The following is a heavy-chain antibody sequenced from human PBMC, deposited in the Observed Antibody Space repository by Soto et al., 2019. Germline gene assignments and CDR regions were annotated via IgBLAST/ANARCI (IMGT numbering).Heavy chain of an antibody. V-gene: IGHV3-11*01. CDR2: ISDSGSSI. D-gene: IGHD6-13*01. J-gene: IGHJ4*02. CDR1: GFTFKNQY. Sequence: GGSLQVSWVASGFTFKNQYMTWIRQAPGKGLEWVSYISDSGSSIYYADSVKGRFTISRDNAKNSLLLEMNSLRGEDTAVYYCARQYSSMLDLWGQGTMVTVSS. CDR3: ARQYSSMLDL.